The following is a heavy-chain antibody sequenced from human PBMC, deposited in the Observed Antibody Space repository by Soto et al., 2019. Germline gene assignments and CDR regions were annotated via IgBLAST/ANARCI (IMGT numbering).Heavy chain of an antibody. CDR2: IIPILGIA. Sequence: QVQLVQSGAEVKKPGSSVKVSCKASGGTFSSYTISRVRQAPGQGLEWMGRIIPILGIANYAQKFQGRVTITADKSPSTAYRELSSLRSEDTAVYYCAGGGVVPAAIQYYFDYWGQGTLVTVSS. CDR3: AGGGVVPAAIQYYFDY. V-gene: IGHV1-69*02. J-gene: IGHJ4*02. CDR1: GGTFSSYT. D-gene: IGHD2-2*02.